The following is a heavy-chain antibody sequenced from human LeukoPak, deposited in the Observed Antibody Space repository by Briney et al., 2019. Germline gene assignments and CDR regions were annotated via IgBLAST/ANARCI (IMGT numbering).Heavy chain of an antibody. CDR1: GGSISSGGYS. D-gene: IGHD3-22*01. CDR3: ARVRYYDSSGHPRTDWYSDL. V-gene: IGHV4-30-2*01. Sequence: SETLSLTCAVSGGSISSGGYSWSWIRQPPGKGLAWIGYSYHSGNTYCNPSLTSRATISVDRSKNPFSLKLRPVPAADTAVYYRARVRYYDSSGHPRTDWYSDLWGRGTLVTVSS. CDR2: SYHSGNT. J-gene: IGHJ2*01.